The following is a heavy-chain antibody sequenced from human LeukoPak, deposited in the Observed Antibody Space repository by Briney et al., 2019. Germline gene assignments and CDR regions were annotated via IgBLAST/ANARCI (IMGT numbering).Heavy chain of an antibody. J-gene: IGHJ4*03. CDR1: GFTFSSYG. Sequence: PGGSLRLSCAASGFTFSSYGMHWVRQAPGKGLEWVAFISYDGSNKYYADSVKGRFTISRDNSKNTLYLQMNSLRAEDTAVYYCAKVSSDWYYFDYWGQGTTVTVSS. CDR2: ISYDGSNK. CDR3: AKVSSDWYYFDY. D-gene: IGHD6-19*01. V-gene: IGHV3-30*18.